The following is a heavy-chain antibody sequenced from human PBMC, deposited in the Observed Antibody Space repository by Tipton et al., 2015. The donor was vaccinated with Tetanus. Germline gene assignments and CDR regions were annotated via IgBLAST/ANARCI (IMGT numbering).Heavy chain of an antibody. CDR1: GVSISSYN. D-gene: IGHD6-19*01. Sequence: TLSLTCTVSGVSISSYNWTWIRQPPGRGLEWIGNIYYSGSTNYNPSLKIRVTISVDTSKNQFSLKLRSVTAADTAVYYCARAEYSSGWFSEDRDYYYGMDVWGQGTTVTVSS. V-gene: IGHV4-59*01. CDR3: ARAEYSSGWFSEDRDYYYGMDV. J-gene: IGHJ6*01. CDR2: IYYSGST.